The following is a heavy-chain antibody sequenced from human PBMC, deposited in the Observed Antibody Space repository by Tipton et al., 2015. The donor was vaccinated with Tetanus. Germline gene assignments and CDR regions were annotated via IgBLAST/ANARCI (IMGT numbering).Heavy chain of an antibody. V-gene: IGHV3-30*03. CDR3: ARDADRCATRKACDS. CDR2: ISNDASNI. CDR1: GYNFRNNG. Sequence: SLRLSCVASGYNFRNNGMHWVRQAPGKGLEWVAVISNDASNIYYADSVKGRFTMSRENNKNTVHLQMNSLRPDDTAVYYCARDADRCATRKACDSWGQGIMGTGSS. D-gene: IGHD1-14*01. J-gene: IGHJ3*02.